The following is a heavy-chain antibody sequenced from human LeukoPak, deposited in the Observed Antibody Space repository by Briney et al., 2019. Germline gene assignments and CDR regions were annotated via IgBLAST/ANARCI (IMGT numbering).Heavy chain of an antibody. CDR2: MDPNSGNT. CDR3: ARAPTGDLDY. Sequence: ASVKVSRKASGYTFTSYDINWVRQATGQGLEWMGWMDPNSGNTGYAQKFQGRVTITRNTSISTAYMELSSLRSEDTAVYYCARAPTGDLDYWGQGTLVTVSS. CDR1: GYTFTSYD. V-gene: IGHV1-8*03. D-gene: IGHD7-27*01. J-gene: IGHJ4*02.